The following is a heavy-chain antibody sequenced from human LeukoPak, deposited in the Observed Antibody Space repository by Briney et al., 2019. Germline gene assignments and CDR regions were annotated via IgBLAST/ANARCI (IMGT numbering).Heavy chain of an antibody. CDR1: GGSISSYY. Sequence: SETLSLTCTVSGGSISSYYWSWIRQPAGKGLEWIGRIYTSGSTNYNPSLKSRVTMSVDTSKNQFSLGLRSVTAADTAVYYCARRKVHTDMVRRREYNWFDPWGQGTLVTVFS. V-gene: IGHV4-4*07. CDR2: IYTSGST. D-gene: IGHD5-18*01. CDR3: ARRKVHTDMVRRREYNWFDP. J-gene: IGHJ5*02.